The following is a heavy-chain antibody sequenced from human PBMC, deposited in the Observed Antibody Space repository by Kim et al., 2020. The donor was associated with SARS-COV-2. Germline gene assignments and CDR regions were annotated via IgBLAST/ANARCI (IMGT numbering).Heavy chain of an antibody. Sequence: GGSLRLSCAASGFTFSSYSMNWVRQAPGKGLEWVSSISSSSSYIYYADSVKGRFTISRDNAKNSLYLQMNSLRAEDTAVYYCARDKYCSSTSSDPYYYYGMDVWGQGTTVTVSS. CDR1: GFTFSSYS. D-gene: IGHD2-2*01. CDR2: ISSSSSYI. CDR3: ARDKYCSSTSSDPYYYYGMDV. J-gene: IGHJ6*02. V-gene: IGHV3-21*04.